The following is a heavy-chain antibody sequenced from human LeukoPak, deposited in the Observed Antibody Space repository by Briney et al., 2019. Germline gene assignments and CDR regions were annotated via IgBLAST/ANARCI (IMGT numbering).Heavy chain of an antibody. Sequence: VASVKVSCKASGYTFNSAGISWVRQAPGQGLEWMGWINAYNDNTKYAEKLQGRVTMTTDTSTSTAYMELRSLRSDDTAVYYCARTTNSYYYYYYIDVWGKGTTVTVSS. CDR3: ARTTNSYYYYYYIDV. CDR1: GYTFNSAG. D-gene: IGHD1-26*01. V-gene: IGHV1-18*01. CDR2: INAYNDNT. J-gene: IGHJ6*03.